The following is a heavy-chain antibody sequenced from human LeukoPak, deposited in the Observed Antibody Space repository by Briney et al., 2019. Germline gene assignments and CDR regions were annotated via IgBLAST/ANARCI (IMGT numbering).Heavy chain of an antibody. V-gene: IGHV3-23*01. CDR2: ISGGDNT. CDR3: ARASCKWGNSCYSLLDY. D-gene: IGHD2-15*01. J-gene: IGHJ4*02. CDR1: GFTFSSYA. Sequence: GGSLRLSCAASGFTFSSYAMSWVRQAPGKGLEWVSAISGGDNTYHADSMKGRFTISRDNSKNTLYLQMNSLRAEDTAVYFCARASCKWGNSCYSLLDYWGQGTLVTVSS.